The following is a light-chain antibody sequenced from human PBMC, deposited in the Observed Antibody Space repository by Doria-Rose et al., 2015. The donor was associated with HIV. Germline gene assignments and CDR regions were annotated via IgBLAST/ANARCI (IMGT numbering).Light chain of an antibody. CDR1: QSLLYTSKNY. CDR3: LQYYDTPS. Sequence: VLTQPPESLGMSLGERATLNCKSNQSLLYTSKNYLAWYQQKPGQPPKLLIYWASTRQSGVPARFSGSGSGTDFTLTISSLEAEDVAVYYCLQYYDTPSFGPGTTVDIK. CDR2: WAS. J-gene: IGKJ3*01. V-gene: IGKV4-1*01.